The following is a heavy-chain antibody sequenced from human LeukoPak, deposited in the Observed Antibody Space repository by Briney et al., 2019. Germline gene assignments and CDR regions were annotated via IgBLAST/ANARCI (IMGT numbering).Heavy chain of an antibody. J-gene: IGHJ3*02. Sequence: GASVKVSCKAPGYTLTNYGISWVRQAPGQGLEWMAWISAYNGNTNYAQKLQGRVTLTTDTSTSTAYMEVMSLRSDDTAVYYCASDYYYDSGRDAFDIWGQGTVVTVSS. CDR2: ISAYNGNT. V-gene: IGHV1-18*01. D-gene: IGHD3-22*01. CDR1: GYTLTNYG. CDR3: ASDYYYDSGRDAFDI.